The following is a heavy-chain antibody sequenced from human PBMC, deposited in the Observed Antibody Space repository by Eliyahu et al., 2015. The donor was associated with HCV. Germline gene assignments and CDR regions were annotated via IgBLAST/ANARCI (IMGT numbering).Heavy chain of an antibody. D-gene: IGHD2-21*01. V-gene: IGHV1-2*02. J-gene: IGHJ4*02. CDR1: GYSFTGHY. CDR3: ARLSDIGSTYGHGLYDF. CDR2: INPNADNGGT. Sequence: VHLVQSGAAVRKPGASVRVSCKASGYSFTGHYIHWVRQAPGQGLEWMGWINPNADNGGTSYAPNFQGRVTMTRDKSITTAYMDLSSLRSDDTAVYYCARLSDIGSTYGHGLYDFWGQGTLVTVSS.